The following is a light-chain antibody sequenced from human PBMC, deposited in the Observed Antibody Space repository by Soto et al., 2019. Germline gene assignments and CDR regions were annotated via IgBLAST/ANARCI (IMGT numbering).Light chain of an antibody. CDR1: SSNIGSNY. V-gene: IGLV1-47*01. Sequence: QSVLTQPPSASGTPGQRVTISCSGSSSNIGSNYVYWYQQLPGTVPKLLIYRNNQRPSGVPDRFSGSKSGTSASLAISGLRSEDEADYYCTAWDDSLSGPSYVFGTGTKLTVL. CDR2: RNN. CDR3: TAWDDSLSGPSYV. J-gene: IGLJ1*01.